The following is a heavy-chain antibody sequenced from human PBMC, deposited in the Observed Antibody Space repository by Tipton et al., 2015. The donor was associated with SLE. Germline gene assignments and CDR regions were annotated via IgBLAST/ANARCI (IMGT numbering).Heavy chain of an antibody. CDR2: INSDGSFT. CDR1: GFTFSSYW. V-gene: IGHV3-74*01. CDR3: ATGADIVVVVANYYYSMDV. D-gene: IGHD2-15*01. J-gene: IGHJ6*02. Sequence: GSLRLSCAASGFTFSSYWMHWVRQAPGKGLVWVSRINSDGSFTNYADSVKGRFTISRDNAKNTLYLQMNSLRAEDTAVYYCATGADIVVVVANYYYSMDVWGQGTTVTVSS.